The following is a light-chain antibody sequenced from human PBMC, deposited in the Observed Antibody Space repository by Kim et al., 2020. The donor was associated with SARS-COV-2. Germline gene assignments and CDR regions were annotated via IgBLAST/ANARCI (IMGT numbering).Light chain of an antibody. CDR2: RKN. J-gene: IGLJ3*02. CDR1: NSNCEGGF. CDR3: AAWDDRLSGPV. Sequence: KVTCSCSGSNSNCEGGFDYREQQFPGSAPKLRSYRKNLRPTGVPERFSGSNSGTSASLEISGLRSEDEADYYCAAWDDRLSGPVFGGGTQLTVL. V-gene: IGLV1-47*01.